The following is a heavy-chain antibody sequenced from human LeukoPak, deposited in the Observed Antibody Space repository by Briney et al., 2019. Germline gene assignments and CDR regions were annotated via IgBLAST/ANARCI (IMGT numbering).Heavy chain of an antibody. CDR1: GFTFSSYA. J-gene: IGHJ4*02. Sequence: PGGSVRLSCAASGFTFSSYAMSWVRQAPGKGLEWVSAISGSGGSTYYADSVKGRFTISRDNSKNTLYLQMNSLRAEDTAVYYCARDQSLGGYSYGYIDNWGQGTLVTVSS. CDR3: ARDQSLGGYSYGYIDN. D-gene: IGHD5-18*01. CDR2: ISGSGGST. V-gene: IGHV3-23*01.